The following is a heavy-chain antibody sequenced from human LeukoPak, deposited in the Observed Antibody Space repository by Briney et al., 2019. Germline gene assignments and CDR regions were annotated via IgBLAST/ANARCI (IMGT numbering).Heavy chain of an antibody. J-gene: IGHJ3*02. CDR1: GFTFSSYS. CDR3: ASLFSQKYYYDSSGNVNAFDI. Sequence: GGSLRLSCAASGFTFSSYSMNWVRQAPGKGLEWVSSISSSSSYIYYADSVKGRFTISRDNAKNSLYLQMNSLRAEDTAVYYCASLFSQKYYYDSSGNVNAFDIWGQGTMVTVSS. V-gene: IGHV3-21*01. D-gene: IGHD3-22*01. CDR2: ISSSSSYI.